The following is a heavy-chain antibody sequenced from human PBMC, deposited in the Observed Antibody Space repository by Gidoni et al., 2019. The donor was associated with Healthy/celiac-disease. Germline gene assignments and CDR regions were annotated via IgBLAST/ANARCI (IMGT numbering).Heavy chain of an antibody. CDR1: GSTFSSYA. CDR2: ISYDGSNK. V-gene: IGHV3-30-3*01. D-gene: IGHD3-10*01. J-gene: IGHJ4*02. CDR3: AREGIGSESFDY. Sequence: QVQLVESGGGVVQPGRSLRLSCAASGSTFSSYAMHWVRQAPGKGLEWVAVISYDGSNKYYADSVKGRFTISRDNSKNTLYLQMNSLRAEDTAVYYCAREGIGSESFDYWGQGTLVTVSS.